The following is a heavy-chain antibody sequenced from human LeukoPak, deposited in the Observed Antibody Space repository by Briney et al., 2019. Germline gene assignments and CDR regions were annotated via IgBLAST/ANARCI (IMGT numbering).Heavy chain of an antibody. CDR2: IYPGDSDT. CDR1: GYSFTSYW. V-gene: IGHV5-51*01. CDR3: ARWSLVYSNYAGYFGS. Sequence: GESLKISCQGSGYSFTSYWIAWVRQMPGKGLEWIGIIYPGDSDTRYSPSLQGQVTISADKSISTAYLQWNSLKASDSAVYYCARWSLVYSNYAGYFGSWGQGTLVTVSS. J-gene: IGHJ4*02. D-gene: IGHD4-11*01.